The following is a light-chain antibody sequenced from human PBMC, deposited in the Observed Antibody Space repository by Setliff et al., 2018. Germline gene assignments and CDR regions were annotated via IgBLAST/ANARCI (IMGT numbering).Light chain of an antibody. CDR2: DVS. V-gene: IGLV2-14*01. CDR3: SSYTITTAYV. Sequence: QSVLAQPASVPGSLGQSITISCTGTGSDVGGYDHVSWYQQHPGKAPKLMIYDVSQRPSGVSNRFSGSKSGNTASLTISGLQAEDEADYYCSSYTITTAYVLGTGTKVTVL. J-gene: IGLJ1*01. CDR1: GSDVGGYDH.